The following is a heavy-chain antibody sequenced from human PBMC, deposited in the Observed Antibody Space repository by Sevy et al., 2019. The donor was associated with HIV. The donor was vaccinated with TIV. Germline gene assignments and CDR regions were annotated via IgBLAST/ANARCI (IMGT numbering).Heavy chain of an antibody. CDR2: ITGSGGNT. Sequence: GGCLRLSCAATGFTFSSYAMSWVRQAPGKGLEWVSTITGSGGNTFYADSVKGRFTVSRDNSKNTLYLQMNSLRAEDTAVYYCAKSPGDNYYYYMDVWGKGTTVTVSS. V-gene: IGHV3-23*01. D-gene: IGHD2-21*02. CDR3: AKSPGDNYYYYMDV. CDR1: GFTFSSYA. J-gene: IGHJ6*03.